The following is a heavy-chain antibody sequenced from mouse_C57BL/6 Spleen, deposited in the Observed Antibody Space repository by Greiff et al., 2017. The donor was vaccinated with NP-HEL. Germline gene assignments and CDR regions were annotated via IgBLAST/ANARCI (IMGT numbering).Heavy chain of an antibody. J-gene: IGHJ2*01. CDR2: IDPYDSYT. Sequence: QVQLQQPGAELVMPGASVKLSCKASGYTFTSYWMHWVKQRPGQGLEWIGEIDPYDSYTNYNQKFKGKSTLTVDKSSSTAYLKLSTLTSADSAVYYCARKSGYYFDYWGQGTTLTVSS. V-gene: IGHV1-69*01. CDR3: ARKSGYYFDY. CDR1: GYTFTSYW.